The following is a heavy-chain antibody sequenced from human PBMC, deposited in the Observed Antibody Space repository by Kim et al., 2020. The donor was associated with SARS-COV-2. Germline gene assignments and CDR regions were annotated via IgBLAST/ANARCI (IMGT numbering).Heavy chain of an antibody. D-gene: IGHD6-19*01. CDR3: AKVAYSSGWSWDTMVIPGY. CDR1: GFTFSSYA. CDR2: ISGSGGST. Sequence: GGSLRLSCAASGFTFSSYAMSWVRQAPGKGLEWVSAISGSGGSTYYADSVKGRFTISRDNSKNTLYLQMNSLRAEDTAVYYCAKVAYSSGWSWDTMVIPGYWGQGTLVTVSS. V-gene: IGHV3-23*01. J-gene: IGHJ4*02.